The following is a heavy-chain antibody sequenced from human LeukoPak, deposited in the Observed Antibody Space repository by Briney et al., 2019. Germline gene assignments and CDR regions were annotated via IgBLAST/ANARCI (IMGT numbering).Heavy chain of an antibody. D-gene: IGHD2-15*01. CDR3: ARDRYCSGGSCLNWFDP. Sequence: SGGSLRLSCAASGFTVSSNYMSWVRQAPGKGLEWVSVIYSGGSTYYADSVKGRFTISRDNSKNTLYLQMTSLRAEDTAVYYCARDRYCSGGSCLNWFDPWGQGTLVTVSS. J-gene: IGHJ5*02. CDR1: GFTVSSNY. CDR2: IYSGGST. V-gene: IGHV3-53*01.